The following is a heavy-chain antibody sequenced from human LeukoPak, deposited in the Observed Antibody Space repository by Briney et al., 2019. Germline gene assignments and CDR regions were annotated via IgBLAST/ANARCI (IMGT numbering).Heavy chain of an antibody. V-gene: IGHV1-2*02. CDR1: GYTFTGYY. Sequence: GASVKVSCKASGYTFTGYYMHWVRQAPGQGLEWMGWINPNSGGTKYAQKFQGRVTMTRDMSTSTAYMELSSLRSEDTAVYYCATRVVPAAIRPFDAFDIWGQGTMVTVSS. J-gene: IGHJ3*02. CDR3: ATRVVPAAIRPFDAFDI. CDR2: INPNSGGT. D-gene: IGHD2-2*01.